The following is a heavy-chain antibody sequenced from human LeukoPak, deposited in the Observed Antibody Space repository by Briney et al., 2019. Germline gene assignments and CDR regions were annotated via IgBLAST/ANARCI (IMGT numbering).Heavy chain of an antibody. CDR2: ISSSSSYI. CDR3: AKDSRAIRYYDSSGYPYFDY. V-gene: IGHV3-21*01. J-gene: IGHJ4*02. CDR1: GFTFSSYS. Sequence: GGSLRLSCAASGFTFSSYSMNWVRQAPGKGLEWVSSISSSSSYIYYADSVKGRFTISRDNAKNSLYLQMNSLRAEDTAVYYCAKDSRAIRYYDSSGYPYFDYWGQGTLVTVSS. D-gene: IGHD3-22*01.